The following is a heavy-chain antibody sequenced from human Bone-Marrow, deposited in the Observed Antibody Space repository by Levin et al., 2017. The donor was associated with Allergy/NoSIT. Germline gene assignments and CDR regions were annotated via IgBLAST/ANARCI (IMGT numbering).Heavy chain of an antibody. CDR1: GFTFDDYA. J-gene: IGHJ4*02. CDR2: ISAKDNDI. CDR3: AKDQAIVDD. D-gene: IGHD2-2*01. Sequence: GGSLRLSCAASGFTFDDYAMHWVRQRPGKGLEWVSSISAKDNDIPYADSVKGRFPISRDNAKNSLYLQLDSLRVDDTAVYYCAKDQAIVDDWGQGTLVIVSS. V-gene: IGHV3-9*01.